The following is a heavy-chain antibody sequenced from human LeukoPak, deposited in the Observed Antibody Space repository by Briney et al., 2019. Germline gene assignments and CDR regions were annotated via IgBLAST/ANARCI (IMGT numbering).Heavy chain of an antibody. CDR3: AKALLRYFDWSAEY. D-gene: IGHD3-9*01. CDR2: IRYDGSNK. J-gene: IGHJ4*02. CDR1: GFTFSSYG. V-gene: IGHV3-30*02. Sequence: GGSLRLSCAASGFTFSSYGMHWVRQAPGKGLEWVAFIRYDGSNKYYADSVKGRFTISRDNSKNTLYLQMNSLRAEDTAVYYCAKALLRYFDWSAEYWGQGTLVTVSS.